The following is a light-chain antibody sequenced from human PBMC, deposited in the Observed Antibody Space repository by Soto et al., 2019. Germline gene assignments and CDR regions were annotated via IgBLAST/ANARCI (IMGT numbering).Light chain of an antibody. CDR2: GAS. CDR1: QTISSSY. Sequence: ETVLTQSPGTLSLSPGERATLSCRASQTISSSYLAWYKQKPGQAPRLLIYGASSRATGIPDRFSGSGSGTDFTLTISRLEPEDVAEYYCQQYGYSPPNFGQGTKVEIK. CDR3: QQYGYSPPN. J-gene: IGKJ1*01. V-gene: IGKV3-20*01.